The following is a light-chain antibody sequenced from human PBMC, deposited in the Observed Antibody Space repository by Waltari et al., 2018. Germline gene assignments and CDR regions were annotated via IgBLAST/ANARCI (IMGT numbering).Light chain of an antibody. Sequence: PGERATLSCRASQSVSSYLAWYQQKPGQAPRLLIYDASNRATGIPARFSGSGSGTDFTLTISSLEPEDFAVYYCQQRSNWYTFGQGTKLEIK. CDR1: QSVSSY. V-gene: IGKV3-11*01. CDR2: DAS. J-gene: IGKJ2*01. CDR3: QQRSNWYT.